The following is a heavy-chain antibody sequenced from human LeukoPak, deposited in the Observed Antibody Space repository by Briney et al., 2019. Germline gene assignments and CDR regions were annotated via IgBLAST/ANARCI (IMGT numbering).Heavy chain of an antibody. Sequence: GASVKVSFNASGVTFSSNAINWVRQAPGQGLEWMGGIIPIFGTTNYAQKFQGRVTITTDESTSTAYMELSSLRSEDTAVYFCATSHYSSYWDNGPHYYYYMDVWGKGTTVTVSS. CDR3: ATSHYSSYWDNGPHYYYYMDV. CDR1: GVTFSSNA. D-gene: IGHD6-19*01. J-gene: IGHJ6*03. CDR2: IIPIFGTT. V-gene: IGHV1-69*05.